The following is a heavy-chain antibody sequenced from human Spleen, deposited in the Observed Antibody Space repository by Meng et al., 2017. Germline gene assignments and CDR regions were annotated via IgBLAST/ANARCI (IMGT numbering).Heavy chain of an antibody. CDR3: AKDANVGY. J-gene: IGHJ4*02. CDR2: ISSSGSTM. V-gene: IGHV3-11*01. CDR1: GITFSDYY. D-gene: IGHD1-26*01. Sequence: GESLKISCEASGITFSDYYMSWVRQAPGKGLEWVSYISSSGSTMFYADSVKGRFTISRDNAKNSLYLQMTSLRAEDTAVYYCAKDANVGYWGQGTLVTVSS.